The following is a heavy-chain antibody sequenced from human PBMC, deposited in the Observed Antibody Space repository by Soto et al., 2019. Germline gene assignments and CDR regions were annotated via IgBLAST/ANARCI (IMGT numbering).Heavy chain of an antibody. J-gene: IGHJ4*02. D-gene: IGHD4-17*01. CDR3: ARVLAGSYGDYVTSPFYFDY. V-gene: IGHV3-30*03. CDR1: GFTFNIYG. Sequence: QVQLVESGGGVVQPGRSLRLSCAASGFTFNIYGMHWVRQAPGKGLEWVEVISYDGSNKYYTGYVRGRFTISRDDSKNTLYLQMNSLGAEDTAVYYCARVLAGSYGDYVTSPFYFDYWGKGTLVTVSS. CDR2: ISYDGSNK.